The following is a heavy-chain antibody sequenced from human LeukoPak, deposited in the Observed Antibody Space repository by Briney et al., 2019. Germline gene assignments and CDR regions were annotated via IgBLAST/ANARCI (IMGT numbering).Heavy chain of an antibody. Sequence: PGGSLRLSCAASGFTFDDYAMLWVRQAPGKGLEWVSGISWNSCSIGYADSVKGRFTISRDNAKNSLYLQMNSLRAEDTAVYYCARDRTARGVYYMDVWGKGTTVTVSS. D-gene: IGHD3-10*01. J-gene: IGHJ6*03. V-gene: IGHV3-9*01. CDR1: GFTFDDYA. CDR3: ARDRTARGVYYMDV. CDR2: ISWNSCSI.